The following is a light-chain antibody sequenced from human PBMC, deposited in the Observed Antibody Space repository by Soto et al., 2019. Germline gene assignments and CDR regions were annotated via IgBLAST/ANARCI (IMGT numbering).Light chain of an antibody. V-gene: IGLV2-8*01. J-gene: IGLJ1*01. CDR2: EAS. Sequence: QSVLTQPPSASGSPGQSVTISCTGTSSDVGRYNYVSWYQQHPGKAPKLIIYEASKRPSGVPDRFSGSKSGNTASLTVSGLQAEDEADYYCSSYAGSNNFDVFGTGTKLTVL. CDR1: SSDVGRYNY. CDR3: SSYAGSNNFDV.